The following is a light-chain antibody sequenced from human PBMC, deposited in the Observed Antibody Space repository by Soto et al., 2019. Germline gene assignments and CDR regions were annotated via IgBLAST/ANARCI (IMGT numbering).Light chain of an antibody. Sequence: DIQMTQSPSSLSASVGDRVTITCRASQSISSYLNWYQQKPGKAPKLLIYKASSLESGVPSRFSGSGSGTEFTLTISSLQPDDFATYYCQQYNSYSPLPFGQGTKVDI. J-gene: IGKJ1*01. CDR2: KAS. CDR1: QSISSY. V-gene: IGKV1-5*03. CDR3: QQYNSYSPLP.